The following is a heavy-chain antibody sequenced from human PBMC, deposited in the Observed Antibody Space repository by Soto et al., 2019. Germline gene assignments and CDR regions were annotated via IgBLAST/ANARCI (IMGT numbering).Heavy chain of an antibody. J-gene: IGHJ4*02. CDR2: ISGSGGST. CDR1: GFTFSSYA. CDR3: AKSLVKWELLSSLFDY. Sequence: PGGSLRLSCAASGFTFSSYAMSWVRQAPGKGLEWVSAISGSGGSTYYADSVKGRFTISRDNSKNTLYLQMNSLRAEDTAVYYCAKSLVKWELLSSLFDYWGQGTLVTVSS. D-gene: IGHD1-26*01. V-gene: IGHV3-23*01.